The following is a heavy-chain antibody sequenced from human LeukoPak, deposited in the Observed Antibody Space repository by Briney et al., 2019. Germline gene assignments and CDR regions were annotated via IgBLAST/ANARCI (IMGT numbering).Heavy chain of an antibody. CDR2: INPNSGGT. D-gene: IGHD6-6*01. CDR1: GYTFTGYY. Sequence: PGGSLRLSCAASGYTFTGYYMHWVRQAPGQGLEWMGWINPNSGGTNYAQKFQGRVTMTRDTSISTAYMELSRLRSDDTAVYYCARGSSYSSSSAYYYYYYMDVWGKGTTVTVSS. V-gene: IGHV1-2*02. CDR3: ARGSSYSSSSAYYYYYYMDV. J-gene: IGHJ6*03.